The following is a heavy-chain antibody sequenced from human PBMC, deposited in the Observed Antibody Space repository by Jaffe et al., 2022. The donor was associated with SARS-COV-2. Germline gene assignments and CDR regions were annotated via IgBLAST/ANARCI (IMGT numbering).Heavy chain of an antibody. Sequence: EVQLVESGGGLVQPGRSLRLSCAASGFTFDDYAMHWVRQAPGKGLEWVSGISWNSGSIGYADSVKGRFTISRDNAKNSLYLQMNSLRAEDTALYYCAKDRPPMVRGTWGYGMDVWGQGTTVTVSS. V-gene: IGHV3-9*01. D-gene: IGHD3-10*01. CDR2: ISWNSGSI. CDR1: GFTFDDYA. J-gene: IGHJ6*02. CDR3: AKDRPPMVRGTWGYGMDV.